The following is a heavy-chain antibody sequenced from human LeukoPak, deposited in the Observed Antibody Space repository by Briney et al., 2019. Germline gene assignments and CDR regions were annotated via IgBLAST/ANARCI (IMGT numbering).Heavy chain of an antibody. CDR1: GFTFSSYG. J-gene: IGHJ5*02. CDR3: ARDSALQQLVEGWFDP. D-gene: IGHD6-13*01. V-gene: IGHV3-23*01. CDR2: ISGSGGST. Sequence: GGSLRLSCAASGFTFSSYGMHWVRQAPGKGLEWVSAISGSGGSTYYADSVKGRFTIPRDNSKNTLYLQMNSLRAEDTAVYYCARDSALQQLVEGWFDPWGQGTRVTVSS.